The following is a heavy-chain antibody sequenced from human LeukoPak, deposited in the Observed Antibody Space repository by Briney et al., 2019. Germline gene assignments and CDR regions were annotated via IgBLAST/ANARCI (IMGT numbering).Heavy chain of an antibody. CDR3: ASRTSPLYYYYYGMDV. CDR1: GGSIKSNNW. J-gene: IGHJ6*02. Sequence: SETLSLTCAVSGGSIKSNNWWSWVRQPPGKGLEWIGEIYHSGSTNYNPSLESRVTVSVDKSKNQFSLDLSSVTAADTAVYYCASRTSPLYYYYYGMDVWGQGTTVTVSS. V-gene: IGHV4-4*02. CDR2: IYHSGST. D-gene: IGHD2-8*01.